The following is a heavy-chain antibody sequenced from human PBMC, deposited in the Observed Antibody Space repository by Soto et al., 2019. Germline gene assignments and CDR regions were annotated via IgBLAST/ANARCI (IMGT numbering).Heavy chain of an antibody. D-gene: IGHD3-10*01. V-gene: IGHV4-59*08. CDR3: ARHLLWFGESEEPFDY. Sequence: QVQLQESGPGLVKPSETLSLTCTVSGGSISSYYWSWIRQPPGKGLEWIGYIYYSGSTNYNPSLTSRVTISVDTSKNQFSLKLSSVTAADTAVYYCARHLLWFGESEEPFDYWGQGTLVTVSS. CDR2: IYYSGST. J-gene: IGHJ4*02. CDR1: GGSISSYY.